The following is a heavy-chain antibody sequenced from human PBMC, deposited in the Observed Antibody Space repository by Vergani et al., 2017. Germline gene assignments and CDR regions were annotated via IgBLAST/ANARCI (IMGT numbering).Heavy chain of an antibody. J-gene: IGHJ4*02. CDR3: ARGCYTYGHDVDY. Sequence: QVQLQESGAGVVKPSQTLTLTCAVSGGPISSGDHCWTWNRQGPGKGLEWIGYTYYSGSTYYNPSLKSRATITADMSKKQFSLKLSSGTAADTAVYYCARGCYTYGHDVDYWGQGTLVSVSS. CDR2: TYYSGST. D-gene: IGHD4/OR15-4a*01. CDR1: GGPISSGDHC. V-gene: IGHV4-30-4*08.